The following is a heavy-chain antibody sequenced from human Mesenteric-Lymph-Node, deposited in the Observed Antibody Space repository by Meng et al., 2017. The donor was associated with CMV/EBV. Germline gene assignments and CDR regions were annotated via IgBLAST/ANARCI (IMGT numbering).Heavy chain of an antibody. CDR3: AKGYYYDSSGPADDAFDI. Sequence: GESLKISCTASGFSLSTYNMNWVRQAPGKGLEWVSSISGSSRHIYYADSVKGRFTISRDNSKNTLYLQMNSLRAEDTAVYYCAKGYYYDSSGPADDAFDIWGQGTMVTVSS. CDR2: ISGSSRHI. V-gene: IGHV3-21*04. D-gene: IGHD3-22*01. J-gene: IGHJ3*02. CDR1: GFSLSTYN.